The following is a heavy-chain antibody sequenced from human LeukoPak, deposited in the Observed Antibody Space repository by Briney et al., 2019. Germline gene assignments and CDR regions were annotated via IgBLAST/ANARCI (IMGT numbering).Heavy chain of an antibody. Sequence: ASVKVSCKASGYTFTGYYMHWVRQAPGQGLEWMGWINPNRGGTNYAQKFQGRVTMTRDTSISTAYMELSSLRSDDTAVYYCARDRWVTTVNFDYWGQGTLVTVSS. D-gene: IGHD4-17*01. CDR3: ARDRWVTTVNFDY. CDR1: GYTFTGYY. V-gene: IGHV1-2*02. CDR2: INPNRGGT. J-gene: IGHJ4*02.